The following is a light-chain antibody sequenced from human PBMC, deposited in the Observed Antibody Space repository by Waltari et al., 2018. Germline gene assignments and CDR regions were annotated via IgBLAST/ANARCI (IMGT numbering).Light chain of an antibody. CDR3: QHYVTLPVT. V-gene: IGKV3-20*01. Sequence: CSASQSVDSLVWYQQRPGQAPRFLIYDVSTGATGIPDRFSGSGSGTDFSLTISRLESEDFAVYYCQHYVTLPVTFGQGTKVEIK. CDR2: DVS. CDR1: QSVDSL. J-gene: IGKJ1*01.